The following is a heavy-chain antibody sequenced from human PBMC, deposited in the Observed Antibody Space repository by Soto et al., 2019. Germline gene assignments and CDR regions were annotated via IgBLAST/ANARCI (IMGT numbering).Heavy chain of an antibody. J-gene: IGHJ4*02. Sequence: AESLRLSCAASGFTFTRYSMNWVRQAPGKGLEWVSSISSTTNYIYYADSMKGRFTVSRDNAKNSVYLEMNSLSAEDTAVYYCARESEDLTSNFDYWGQGTLVTVSS. V-gene: IGHV3-21*01. CDR1: GFTFTRYS. CDR3: ARESEDLTSNFDY. CDR2: ISSTTNYI.